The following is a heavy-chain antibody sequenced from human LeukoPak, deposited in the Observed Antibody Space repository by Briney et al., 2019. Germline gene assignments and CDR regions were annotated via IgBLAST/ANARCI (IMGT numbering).Heavy chain of an antibody. Sequence: PETLSHTRVEPLYSITVASSWGWFGQLPGKGLEWIGSIYNSGSTYSNPSLKSRVTISVDTSKNQFSLKLSSVTAADTAVYYCARAAAAGFHAFDIWGQGTMVTVSS. CDR1: LYSITVASS. D-gene: IGHD6-13*01. CDR2: IYNSGST. V-gene: IGHV4-38-2*01. J-gene: IGHJ3*02. CDR3: ARAAAAGFHAFDI.